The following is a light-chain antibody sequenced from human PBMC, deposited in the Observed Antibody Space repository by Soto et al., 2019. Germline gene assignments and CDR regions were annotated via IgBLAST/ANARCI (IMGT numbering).Light chain of an antibody. CDR1: SSDVGAYNF. CDR2: EVT. Sequence: QLVLTQPASVSGSPGQSITISCTGSSSDVGAYNFVSWYQHHPGKAPKLILYEVTTRPSGVSSRFSGSKSGNTASLTISGLQADDEANYYCSSYTSTNTPYVFGTGTKVTVL. CDR3: SSYTSTNTPYV. V-gene: IGLV2-14*01. J-gene: IGLJ1*01.